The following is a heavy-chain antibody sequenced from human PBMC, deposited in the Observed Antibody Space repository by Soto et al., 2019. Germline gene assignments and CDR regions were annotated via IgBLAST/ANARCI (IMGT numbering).Heavy chain of an antibody. V-gene: IGHV3-9*01. Sequence: EVQLVESGGGLVQPGRSLRLSCAASGSTFDDYAMCWVRQAPGKGLEWVSGISWNSGSIGYADSVKGRFTISRDNARNSLYLQMNSLRAEDTALYYCAKGTRYSSSSADFDYWGQGTLVTVSS. CDR1: GSTFDDYA. CDR3: AKGTRYSSSSADFDY. J-gene: IGHJ4*02. CDR2: ISWNSGSI. D-gene: IGHD6-6*01.